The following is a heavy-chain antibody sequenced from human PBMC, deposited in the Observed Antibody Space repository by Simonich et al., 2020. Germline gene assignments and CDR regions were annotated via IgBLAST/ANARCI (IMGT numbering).Heavy chain of an antibody. CDR2: ISYDGSNK. J-gene: IGHJ3*02. Sequence: QVQLVESGGGVVQPGRSLRLSCAASGFTFSSYAMHWVRQAPGKGVEWVAVISYDGSNKDYPDSVKGRFTISRDNSKNTLYLQMNSLRAEDTAVYYCAREGLLLDAFDIWGQGTMVTVSS. V-gene: IGHV3-30*07. CDR3: AREGLLLDAFDI. CDR1: GFTFSSYA. D-gene: IGHD2-15*01.